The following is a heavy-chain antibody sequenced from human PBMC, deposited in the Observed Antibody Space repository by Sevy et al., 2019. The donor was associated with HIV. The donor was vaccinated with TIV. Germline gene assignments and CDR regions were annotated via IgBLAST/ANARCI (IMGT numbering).Heavy chain of an antibody. V-gene: IGHV4-38-2*01. D-gene: IGHD3-22*01. CDR1: GYSISSGYY. Sequence: SETLSLTCAVSGYSISSGYYWAWIRQPPGKGLEWIGSLYHTWNTYNPSLKSRVTISVDTSKNHFSLNLSSVTAADTAVYFCARGGYYDTSGYISSYSDYWGQGILVTVSS. CDR2: LYHTWNT. CDR3: ARGGYYDTSGYISSYSDY. J-gene: IGHJ4*02.